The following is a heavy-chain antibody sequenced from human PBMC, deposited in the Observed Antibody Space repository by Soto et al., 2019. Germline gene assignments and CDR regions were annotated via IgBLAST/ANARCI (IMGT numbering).Heavy chain of an antibody. J-gene: IGHJ5*02. CDR3: AKTLGPSAIHPFS. CDR2: IYSSGGT. D-gene: IGHD2-2*02. V-gene: IGHV3-23*01. Sequence: GGSLSLSCASSGFTFSSYAMTWVRQAPGKGLEWVSSIYSSGGTYYADSVKGRFTISRDDSKNTLYVQMNILRAEDTAVYYCAKTLGPSAIHPFSWGQGTLVTVSS. CDR1: GFTFSSYA.